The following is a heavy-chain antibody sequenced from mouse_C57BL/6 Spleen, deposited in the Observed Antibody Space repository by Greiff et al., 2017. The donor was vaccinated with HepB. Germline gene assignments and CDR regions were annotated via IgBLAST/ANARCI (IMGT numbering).Heavy chain of an antibody. CDR2: IDPEDGDT. V-gene: IGHV14-1*01. CDR3: TTGIYDGYYGYFDY. CDR1: GFNIKDYY. D-gene: IGHD2-3*01. J-gene: IGHJ2*01. Sequence: VQLQQSGAELVRPGASVKLSCTASGFNIKDYYMHWVKQRPEQGLEWIGRIDPEDGDTEYAPKFQGKATMTADTSSNTAYLQLSSLTAEDTAVYYCTTGIYDGYYGYFDYWGQGTTRTVSS.